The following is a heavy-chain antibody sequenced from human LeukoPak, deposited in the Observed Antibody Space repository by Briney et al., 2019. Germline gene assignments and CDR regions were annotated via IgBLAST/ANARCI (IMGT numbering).Heavy chain of an antibody. D-gene: IGHD3-22*01. CDR3: ARNYYDSSRYYADY. V-gene: IGHV3-72*01. J-gene: IGHJ4*02. CDR1: GFTFSDHY. Sequence: AGSLRLSCAASGFTFSDHYMYWVRQAPGKGLEWVGRSRNKANSYTTEYAASVKGRFTVSRDDSKNSLYLQMNSLKTEDTAVYFCARNYYDSSRYYADYWGQGTLVTVSS. CDR2: SRNKANSYTT.